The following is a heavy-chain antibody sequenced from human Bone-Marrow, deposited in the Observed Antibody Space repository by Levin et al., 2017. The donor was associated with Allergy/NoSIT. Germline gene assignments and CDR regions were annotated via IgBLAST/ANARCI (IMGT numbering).Heavy chain of an antibody. D-gene: IGHD5-24*01. CDR1: GYTFTSYG. Sequence: ASVKVSCKASGYTFTSYGISWVRQAPGQGLEWMGWISAYNGNTNYAQKLQGRVTMTTDTSTSTAYMELRSLRSDDTAVYYCARDTELDGYNWDDYWGQGTLVTVSS. CDR2: ISAYNGNT. CDR3: ARDTELDGYNWDDY. V-gene: IGHV1-18*01. J-gene: IGHJ4*02.